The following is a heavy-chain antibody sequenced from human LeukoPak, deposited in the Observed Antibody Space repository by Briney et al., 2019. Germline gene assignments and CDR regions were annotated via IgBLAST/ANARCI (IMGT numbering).Heavy chain of an antibody. CDR3: TVDDYGGNSGY. CDR2: IRSKANSYAT. Sequence: GGSLRLSCAASGFTFSGSAMHWVRQASGKGLERVGRIRSKANSYATAYAASVKGRFTISRDDSKNTAYLQMNSLKTEDTAVYYCTVDDYGGNSGYWGQGTLVTVSS. J-gene: IGHJ4*02. V-gene: IGHV3-73*01. CDR1: GFTFSGSA. D-gene: IGHD4-17*01.